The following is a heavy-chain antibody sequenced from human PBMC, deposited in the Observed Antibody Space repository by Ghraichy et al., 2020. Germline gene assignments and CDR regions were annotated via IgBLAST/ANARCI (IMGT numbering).Heavy chain of an antibody. J-gene: IGHJ4*02. CDR2: INPNSGGT. V-gene: IGHV1-2*06. D-gene: IGHD3-22*01. CDR3: ARDADYYDSSGTPDY. Sequence: ASVKVSCKASGYTFTGYYMHWVRQAPGQGLEWMGRINPNSGGTNYAQKFQGRVTMTRDTSISTAYMELSRLRSDDTAVYYCARDADYYDSSGTPDYWGQGTLVTVSS. CDR1: GYTFTGYY.